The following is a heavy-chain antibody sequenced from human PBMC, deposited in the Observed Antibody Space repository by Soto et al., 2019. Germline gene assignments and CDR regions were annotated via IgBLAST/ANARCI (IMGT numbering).Heavy chain of an antibody. CDR2: MNPNSGNT. V-gene: IGHV1-8*01. Sequence: ASVKVSCKASGYTFTSYDINWVRQATGQGLEWMGWMNPNSGNTGYAQKFQGRVTMTRNTSISTAYMELSSLSSEDTPVYYCARGLRFLGWLHGMDVWGQGTTVTVSS. J-gene: IGHJ6*02. D-gene: IGHD3-3*01. CDR1: GYTFTSYD. CDR3: ARGLRFLGWLHGMDV.